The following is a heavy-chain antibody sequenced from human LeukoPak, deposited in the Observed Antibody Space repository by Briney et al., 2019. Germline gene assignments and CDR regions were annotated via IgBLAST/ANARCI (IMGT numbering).Heavy chain of an antibody. CDR2: IYPGDSDT. Sequence: GESLKISCRDSGYSFTSYWIGWVRQMPGKGLEWMGIIYPGDSDTRYSPSFQGQVTISADKSISTAYLQWSSLKASDTAMYYCARHAYCSSTSCYPYYWGQGILVTVSS. V-gene: IGHV5-51*01. CDR1: GYSFTSYW. J-gene: IGHJ4*02. CDR3: ARHAYCSSTSCYPYY. D-gene: IGHD2-2*01.